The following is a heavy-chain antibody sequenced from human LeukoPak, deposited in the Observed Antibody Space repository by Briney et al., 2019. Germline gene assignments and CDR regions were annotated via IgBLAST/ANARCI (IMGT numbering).Heavy chain of an antibody. J-gene: IGHJ4*02. CDR3: ARYSGVIKTFDY. Sequence: GGSLRLSCTASGFTFSNYDMHWVRQAPGKGLEWVALISHDGSKKYFADSVKGRFTVSRDNSKNTLYLQLNSLGAEDTAMYYCARYSGVIKTFDYWGQGTLVTVSS. V-gene: IGHV3-30*03. D-gene: IGHD1-26*01. CDR2: ISHDGSKK. CDR1: GFTFSNYD.